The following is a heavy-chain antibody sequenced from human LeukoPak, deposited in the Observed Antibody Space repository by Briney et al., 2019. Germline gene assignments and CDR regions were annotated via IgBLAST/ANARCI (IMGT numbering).Heavy chain of an antibody. CDR3: ARRLRGYSYGYYFDY. V-gene: IGHV4-34*01. D-gene: IGHD5-18*01. J-gene: IGHJ4*02. Sequence: PSETLSLTCAVYGGSFSGYYWSWIRQPPGKGLEWIGEINHSGSTNYNPSLKSRVTISVDTSKNQFSLKLSSVTAADTAVYYCARRLRGYSYGYYFDYWGQGTLVTVSS. CDR1: GGSFSGYY. CDR2: INHSGST.